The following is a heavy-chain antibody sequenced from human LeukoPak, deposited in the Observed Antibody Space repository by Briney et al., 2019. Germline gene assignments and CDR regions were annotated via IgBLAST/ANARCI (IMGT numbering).Heavy chain of an antibody. D-gene: IGHD5-24*01. CDR1: GGSISSSSDY. CDR3: AREARDGYKSNSFDY. CDR2: IYYSGST. Sequence: SETLSLTCTVSGGSISSSSDYWAWVRQPPGKGLEWIGSIYYSGSTYYNPSLKSRVTISVDTSKNQFSLKLSSVTAADTAVYYCAREARDGYKSNSFDYWGQGTLVTVSS. J-gene: IGHJ4*02. V-gene: IGHV4-39*07.